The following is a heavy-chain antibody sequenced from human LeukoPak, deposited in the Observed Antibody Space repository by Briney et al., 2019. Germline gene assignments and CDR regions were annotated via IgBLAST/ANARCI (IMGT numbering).Heavy chain of an antibody. CDR1: GYTFTSYA. Sequence: ASVKVSCKASGYTFTSYAMHWVRQAPGQRLEWMGWINAGNGNTKYSQKFQGRVTITRDTSASTAYMELSSLRSEDTAVYYCARDVATYYDFWSGYYTGSIYYYYGMDVWGQGTTVTVSS. CDR3: ARDVATYYDFWSGYYTGSIYYYYGMDV. D-gene: IGHD3-3*01. CDR2: INAGNGNT. V-gene: IGHV1-3*01. J-gene: IGHJ6*02.